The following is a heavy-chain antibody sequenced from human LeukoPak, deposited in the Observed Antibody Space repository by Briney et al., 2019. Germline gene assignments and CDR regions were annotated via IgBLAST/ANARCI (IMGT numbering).Heavy chain of an antibody. J-gene: IGHJ4*02. D-gene: IGHD6-13*01. V-gene: IGHV1-2*02. CDR3: ARDLESAGPGDY. CDR2: INPNSGGT. CDR1: GYTFTGYY. Sequence: ASVRVSCKASGYTFTGYYMHWVRQAPGQGLEWMGWINPNSGGTNYAQKFQGRVTMTRDTSISTAYMELSRLRSDDTAVYYCARDLESAGPGDYWGQGTLVTVSS.